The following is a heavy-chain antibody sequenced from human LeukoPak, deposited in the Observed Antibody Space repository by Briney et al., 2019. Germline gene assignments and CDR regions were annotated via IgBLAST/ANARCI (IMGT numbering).Heavy chain of an antibody. V-gene: IGHV7-4-1*02. CDR1: GYTFTSYA. D-gene: IGHD6-13*01. CDR2: INTNTGNP. CDR3: ARVRKQQLPPAGWFDP. Sequence: ASVKVSCKASGYTFTSYAMNWVRQAPGQGLEWMRWINTNTGNPTYAQGFTGRFVFSLDTSVSTAYLQISSLKAEDTAVYYCARVRKQQLPPAGWFDPWGQGTLVTVSS. J-gene: IGHJ5*02.